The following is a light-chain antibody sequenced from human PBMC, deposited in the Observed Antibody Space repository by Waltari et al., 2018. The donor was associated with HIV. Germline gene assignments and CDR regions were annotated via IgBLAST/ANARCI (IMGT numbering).Light chain of an antibody. CDR1: SSDVWAYSL. Sequence: QSALNQPASVSGSPGQSTPSSSTGTSSDVWAYSLISWFHHPLGKAPTLMIYEGNKRPSGVSNRFSGSKSGKTASLTISGLQAEDEADYYCSSYTSFSTVLFGGGTKLTVL. V-gene: IGLV2-23*01. CDR3: SSYTSFSTVL. J-gene: IGLJ2*01. CDR2: EGN.